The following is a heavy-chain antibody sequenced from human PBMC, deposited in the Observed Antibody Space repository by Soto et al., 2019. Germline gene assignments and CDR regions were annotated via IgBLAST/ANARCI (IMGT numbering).Heavy chain of an antibody. D-gene: IGHD3-22*01. V-gene: IGHV3-23*01. J-gene: IGHJ4*02. CDR3: VKKRSYDRSNYDHFDY. CDR2: ISDNGRST. CDR1: GFSFTTYP. Sequence: GGDLSLSCATSGFSFTTYPMSWVRQAPGKGLEWVTAISDNGRSTSYADSVKGRFTILRDNSKNTLYLKMNSLRAEDTAVYFCVKKRSYDRSNYDHFDYWGQGTLVTVSS.